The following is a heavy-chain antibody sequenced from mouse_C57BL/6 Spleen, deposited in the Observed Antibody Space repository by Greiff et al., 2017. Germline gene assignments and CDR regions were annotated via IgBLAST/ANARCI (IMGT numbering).Heavy chain of an antibody. CDR2: INPSNGGT. V-gene: IGHV1-53*01. CDR1: GYTFTSYW. Sequence: QVQLKQPGTELVKPGASVKLSCKASGYTFTSYWMHWVKQRPGQGLEWIGNINPSNGGTNYNEKFKSKDTLTVDKSSSTAYMQLSSLTSEDSAVYYCAREGYGNIFDYWGQGTTLTVSS. J-gene: IGHJ2*01. CDR3: AREGYGNIFDY. D-gene: IGHD2-1*01.